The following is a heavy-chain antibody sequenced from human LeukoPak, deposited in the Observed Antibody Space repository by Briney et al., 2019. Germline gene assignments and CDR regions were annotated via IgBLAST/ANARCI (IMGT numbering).Heavy chain of an antibody. CDR2: ISAYNGNT. CDR3: ARDTSIAAAGTENDY. CDR1: GYTSTSYG. Sequence: GASVKVSCKASGYTSTSYGISWVRQAPGQGLEWMGWISAYNGNTNYAQKLQGRVTMTTDTSTGTAYMELRSLRSDDTAVYYCARDTSIAAAGTENDYWGQGTLVTVSS. J-gene: IGHJ4*02. D-gene: IGHD6-13*01. V-gene: IGHV1-18*01.